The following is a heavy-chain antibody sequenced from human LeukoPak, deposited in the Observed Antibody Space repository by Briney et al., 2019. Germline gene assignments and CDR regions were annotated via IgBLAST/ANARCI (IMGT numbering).Heavy chain of an antibody. D-gene: IGHD1-1*01. CDR2: IYYSGST. V-gene: IGHV4-59*08. J-gene: IGHJ4*02. CDR1: GGSISSYY. CDR3: ARGWTTSDSPAGY. Sequence: SETLSLTCTVSGGSISSYYWSWIRQPPGKGLEWIGYIYYSGSTNYNPSLKSRVTISVDTSKNQISLRLTSVTAADTAMYYCARGWTTSDSPAGYWGQGTLVTVSS.